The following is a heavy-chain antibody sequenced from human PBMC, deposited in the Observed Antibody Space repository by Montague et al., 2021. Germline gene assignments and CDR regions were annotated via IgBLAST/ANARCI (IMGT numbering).Heavy chain of an antibody. CDR1: GGSLGSYY. CDR3: ARLDIVLIYWGFDY. CDR2: IYYSGST. J-gene: IGHJ4*02. D-gene: IGHD2-8*01. Sequence: SETLSLTCTVSGGSLGSYYWSWIRQPPGKGPEYVGYIYYSGSTYYNPSLKSRVTMSVDTSRNQFSLKLTSVTAADTAVYYCARLDIVLIYWGFDYWGQGTLVTVSS. V-gene: IGHV4-59*04.